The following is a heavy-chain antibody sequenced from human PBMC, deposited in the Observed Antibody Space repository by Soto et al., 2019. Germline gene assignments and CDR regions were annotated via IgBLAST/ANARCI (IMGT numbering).Heavy chain of an antibody. J-gene: IGHJ5*02. CDR2: IIPLFGTA. Sequence: QVQLVQSGAEVKKPGSSVKVSCKASGGTFSSYPISWVRQAPGQGLEWMGGIIPLFGTADYAQKFQGRVTITADESTSTAYMELSSLRSEATAVYYCASTYGEHNPGQNYFDPWGQGTLVTVSS. D-gene: IGHD4-17*01. V-gene: IGHV1-69*12. CDR1: GGTFSSYP. CDR3: ASTYGEHNPGQNYFDP.